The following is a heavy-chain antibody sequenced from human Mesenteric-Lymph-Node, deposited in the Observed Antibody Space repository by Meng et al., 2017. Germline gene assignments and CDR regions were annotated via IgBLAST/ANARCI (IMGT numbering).Heavy chain of an antibody. Sequence: GGSLRLSCAASGFNFRNSWMTWVRQAPGKGLEWVGRIKSKRDGETRDYAAPVKCRFTISRDDSENMLHVEQNSLKTEDKAVYYCTAKTRLKTAGSDDWGQGTLVTVSS. CDR1: GFNFRNSW. CDR3: TAKTRLKTAGSDD. J-gene: IGHJ4*02. CDR2: IKSKRDGETR. D-gene: IGHD6-13*01. V-gene: IGHV3-15*01.